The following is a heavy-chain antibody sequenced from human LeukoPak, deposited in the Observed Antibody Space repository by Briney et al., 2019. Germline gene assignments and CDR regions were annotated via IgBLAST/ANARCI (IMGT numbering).Heavy chain of an antibody. CDR2: ISAYNGNT. D-gene: IGHD2-2*01. CDR3: ARALKLGYCSSTSCLGFDP. V-gene: IGHV1-18*01. Sequence: ASVKVSCKASGYTFTSYGISWVRQAPGQGLEWMGWISAYNGNTNYAQKLQGRVTMTTDTSTSTAYMELRSLRSDDTAVYYCARALKLGYCSSTSCLGFDPWGRGTLVTVSS. CDR1: GYTFTSYG. J-gene: IGHJ5*02.